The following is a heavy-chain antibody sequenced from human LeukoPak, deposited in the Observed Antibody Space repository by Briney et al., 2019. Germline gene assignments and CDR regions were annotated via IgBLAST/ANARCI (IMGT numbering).Heavy chain of an antibody. CDR1: GHTFTDFY. J-gene: IGHJ4*02. Sequence: GASVKVSCKSSGHTFTDFYIHWVRQAPGQGLEWMGWINPNGGGTNYAQKFQGSVTMTRDTSISTAYMELSSLTSDDTAVYSCARGSASGSRYPFDYWGQGTLVTVSS. D-gene: IGHD3-10*01. CDR3: ARGSASGSRYPFDY. V-gene: IGHV1-2*02. CDR2: INPNGGGT.